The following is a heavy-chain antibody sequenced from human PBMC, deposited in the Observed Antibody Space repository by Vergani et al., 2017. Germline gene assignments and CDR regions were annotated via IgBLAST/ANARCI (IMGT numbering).Heavy chain of an antibody. V-gene: IGHV3-15*07. CDR3: PTDPRYCGDGSCYWLRDHHYYGMDV. D-gene: IGHD2-21*01. CDR1: GFSFRNAW. Sequence: EVQLVESGGGIVKPGGSLRLSCVASGFSFRNAWMNWVRRTPGKGLEWVGRIKSTFDHGTTDYAAAVKGRFTISRDDSKNTLFLQMNGLKTEDIGVYYCPTDPRYCGDGSCYWLRDHHYYGMDVWGQGTTVTVSS. CDR2: IKSTFDHGTT. J-gene: IGHJ6*02.